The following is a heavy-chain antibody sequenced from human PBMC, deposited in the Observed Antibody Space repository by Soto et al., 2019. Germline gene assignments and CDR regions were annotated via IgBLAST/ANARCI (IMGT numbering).Heavy chain of an antibody. CDR2: IHYSGST. CDR1: GDSISSYY. D-gene: IGHD3-22*01. V-gene: IGHV4-59*12. J-gene: IGHJ6*02. CDR3: ARAGREMIVADGMDV. Sequence: PSETLSLTCTVSGDSISSYYWSWIRQPPGKGLEWIGYIHYSGSTNYNPSLKSRVTISVDTSKNQFSLKVSSVTAADTAVYYCARAGREMIVADGMDVWGQGTTDTVSS.